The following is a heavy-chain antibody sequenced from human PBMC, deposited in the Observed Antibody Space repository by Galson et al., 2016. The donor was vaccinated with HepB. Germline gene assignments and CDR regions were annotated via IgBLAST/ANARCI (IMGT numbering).Heavy chain of an antibody. D-gene: IGHD2-15*01. CDR1: GYTFTDYW. V-gene: IGHV1-2*06. CDR2: INPFSGDT. Sequence: SVKVSCKASGYTFTDYWLHWVRQAPGQGLEWVGRINPFSGDTKTAQKFQDRVTMTRDTSVSTAYMDLGRLTADDTAVYFCARGWTVRPDYWGQGTMVTVSS. CDR3: ARGWTVRPDY. J-gene: IGHJ4*02.